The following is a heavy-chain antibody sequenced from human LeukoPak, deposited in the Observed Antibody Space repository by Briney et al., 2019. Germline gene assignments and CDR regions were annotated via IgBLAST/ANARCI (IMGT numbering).Heavy chain of an antibody. Sequence: PGGSLRLSCAASGFTFSSYAMSWVRQAPGKGLEWVSFMSGTGGNTYYADPVKGRFTISRDNSKNTLYLQMNSLRAEDTAVYYCAKDKASRSGSPPGDYWGQGTLVTVSS. CDR3: AKDKASRSGSPPGDY. J-gene: IGHJ4*02. V-gene: IGHV3-23*01. D-gene: IGHD1-26*01. CDR2: MSGTGGNT. CDR1: GFTFSSYA.